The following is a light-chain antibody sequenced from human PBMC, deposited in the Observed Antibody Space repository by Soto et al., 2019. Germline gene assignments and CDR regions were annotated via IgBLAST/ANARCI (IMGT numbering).Light chain of an antibody. CDR3: QQSYNTPQT. Sequence: DIQMTQSPSSLSASVGDRVTITCRASHTITNYLNWYQQQSGKAPKLLIYATDTLQSGVPSRFSGSGSGTDYTLTISSLQPEDFATYYCQQSYNTPQTFGQGTNVDIK. V-gene: IGKV1-39*01. J-gene: IGKJ1*01. CDR1: HTITNY. CDR2: ATD.